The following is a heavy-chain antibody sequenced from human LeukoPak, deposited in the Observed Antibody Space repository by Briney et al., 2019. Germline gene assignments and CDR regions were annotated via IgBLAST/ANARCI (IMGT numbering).Heavy chain of an antibody. CDR3: ARVSRASSGWYDY. Sequence: PGGSLRLSCAASGFTVISNYMSWVRQAPGKGLEWVSVIYSGGSTYYADSVKGRFTISRDNSKNTLYLQMNSLRAEDTAVYYYARVSRASSGWYDYWGQGTLVTVSS. D-gene: IGHD6-19*01. J-gene: IGHJ4*02. CDR2: IYSGGST. CDR1: GFTVISNY. V-gene: IGHV3-66*02.